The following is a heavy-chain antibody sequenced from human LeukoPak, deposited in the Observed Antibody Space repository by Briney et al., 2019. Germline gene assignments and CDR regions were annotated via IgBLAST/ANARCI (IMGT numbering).Heavy chain of an antibody. CDR3: ARGPTGMVVAATLWFDP. Sequence: GGSLRLSCAASGFTFRDAWMTWVRQAPGKGLEWVSVIYSGGSTYYADSVKGRFTISRDNSKNTLYLQMNSLRAEDTAVYYCARGPTGMVVAATLWFDPWGQGTLVTVSS. D-gene: IGHD2-15*01. CDR2: IYSGGST. V-gene: IGHV3-66*01. J-gene: IGHJ5*02. CDR1: GFTFRDAW.